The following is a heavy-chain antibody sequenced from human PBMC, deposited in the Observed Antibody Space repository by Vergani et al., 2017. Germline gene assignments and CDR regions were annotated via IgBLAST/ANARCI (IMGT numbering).Heavy chain of an antibody. CDR1: GFTLSNYD. Sequence: QVQLVESGGGVVQRGGSLRLSFATSGFTLSNYDMQWIRQGPGKGLEFVAFIQFDGSNQYYADSVKGRFTLSRGFSKNTLYRQMNSLRTDDTATYYCAKHFRGWGIDYWGQGTQVIVSS. J-gene: IGHJ4*02. CDR2: IQFDGSNQ. V-gene: IGHV3-30*02. D-gene: IGHD3-16*01. CDR3: AKHFRGWGIDY.